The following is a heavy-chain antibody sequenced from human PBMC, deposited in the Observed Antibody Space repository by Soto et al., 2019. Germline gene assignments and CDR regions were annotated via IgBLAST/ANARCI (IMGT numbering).Heavy chain of an antibody. CDR1: GASIASGGHY. D-gene: IGHD5-12*01. CDR2: INDRGTT. V-gene: IGHV4-31*03. CDR3: AREAFGGGYTSGLLDP. Sequence: PSETLSLTCSVSGASIASGGHYWTWIRQHPGKGLEWVGHINDRGTTHYNPSLRSRVTIFMDTSKSHFSLYLASVTAADTAVYFCAREAFGGGYTSGLLDPWGQGHLVTVSS. J-gene: IGHJ5*02.